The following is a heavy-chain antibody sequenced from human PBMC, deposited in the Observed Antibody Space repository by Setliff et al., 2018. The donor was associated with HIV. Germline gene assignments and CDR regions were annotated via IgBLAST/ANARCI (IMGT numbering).Heavy chain of an antibody. CDR1: GGSMGSHY. CDR2: IHYTGIS. J-gene: IGHJ3*02. Sequence: SLTCVISGGSMGSHYWSWIRQSPGKGLEWIGNIHYTGISDINPSLKRRATISLDRPKIQFSLKLKSVTAADTAVYYCAREDTTGYYSLSAFDIWGQGTLVTVSS. CDR3: AREDTTGYYSLSAFDI. V-gene: IGHV4-59*11. D-gene: IGHD3-22*01.